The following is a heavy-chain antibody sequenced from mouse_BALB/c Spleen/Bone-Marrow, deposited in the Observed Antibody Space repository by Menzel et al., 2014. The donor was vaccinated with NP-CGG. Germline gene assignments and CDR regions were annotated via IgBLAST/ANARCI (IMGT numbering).Heavy chain of an antibody. V-gene: IGHV2-6-7*01. CDR3: ARFYYFLGY. CDR1: GFSLTGYG. D-gene: IGHD1-1*01. J-gene: IGHJ2*01. CDR2: IWGDGST. Sequence: VQVVESGPGLVAPSQCLSISCTVSGFSLTGYGVSWVRQPPGKGLEWLGMIWGDGSTDYNSALKSRLNISKDNSKNQVFLKMSSLQTDDTARYYCARFYYFLGYWGQGTTLTVSS.